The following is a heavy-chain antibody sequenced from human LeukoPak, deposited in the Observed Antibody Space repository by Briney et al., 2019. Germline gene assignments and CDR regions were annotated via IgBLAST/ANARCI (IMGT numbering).Heavy chain of an antibody. J-gene: IGHJ4*02. CDR3: ARDCYEMVDC. D-gene: IGHD2-2*01. CDR2: INAGTGET. CDR1: GYTFTSYN. Sequence: ASVKVSCKPSGYTFTSYNIHWVRQAPGQRLEWMGWINAGTGETKYSQIFQGRVTITRDTSASTAYMELSGLRSEDTAVYYCARDCYEMVDCWGQGTLVTVSS. V-gene: IGHV1-3*01.